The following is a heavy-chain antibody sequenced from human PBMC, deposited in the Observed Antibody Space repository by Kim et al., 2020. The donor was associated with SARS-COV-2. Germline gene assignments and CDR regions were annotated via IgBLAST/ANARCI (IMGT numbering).Heavy chain of an antibody. CDR1: GGSISSGGYY. CDR2: IYYSGST. J-gene: IGHJ3*02. D-gene: IGHD3-22*01. CDR3: ARAPITMIVVFNAFDI. V-gene: IGHV4-31*03. Sequence: SETLSLTCTVSGGSISSGGYYWSWIRQHPGKGLEWIGYIYYSGSTYYNPSLKSRVTISVDTSKNQFSLKLSSVTAADTVVYYCARAPITMIVVFNAFDIWGKWTMVTVSS.